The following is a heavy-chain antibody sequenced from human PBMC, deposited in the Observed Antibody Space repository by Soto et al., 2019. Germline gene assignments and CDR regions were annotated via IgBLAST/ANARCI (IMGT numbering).Heavy chain of an antibody. Sequence: CTVSGGSISSGGYYWSWIRQHPGKGLEWIGYIYYSGSTYYNPSLKSRVTISVDTSKNQFSLKLSSVTAADTAVYYCARSKLLWFGDQHEGFDYWGQGTLVTVSS. CDR3: ARSKLLWFGDQHEGFDY. J-gene: IGHJ4*02. CDR1: GGSISSGGYY. V-gene: IGHV4-31*03. CDR2: IYYSGST. D-gene: IGHD3-10*01.